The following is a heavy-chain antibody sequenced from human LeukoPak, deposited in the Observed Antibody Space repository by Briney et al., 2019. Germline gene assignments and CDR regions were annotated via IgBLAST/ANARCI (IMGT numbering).Heavy chain of an antibody. CDR2: IHSSGRAL. CDR1: GFTFSSYA. V-gene: IGHV3-48*04. Sequence: PGGSLRLSCAASGFTFSSYAMSWVRQAPGKGLEWVAYIHSSGRALYYGDSVNGRFTISRDNAKNSLFLQMNSLRAEDTAVYYCTRDPDKSSKVDYWGQGTLVTVSS. D-gene: IGHD3-9*01. J-gene: IGHJ4*02. CDR3: TRDPDKSSKVDY.